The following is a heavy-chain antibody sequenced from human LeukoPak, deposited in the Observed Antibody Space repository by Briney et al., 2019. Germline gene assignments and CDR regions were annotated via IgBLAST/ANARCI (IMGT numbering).Heavy chain of an antibody. CDR3: AKVVGGNSDY. CDR1: GFTFNTYA. V-gene: IGHV3-23*01. D-gene: IGHD4-23*01. CDR2: ISDNAGTT. J-gene: IGHJ4*02. Sequence: PGGSLRLSCAASGFTFNTYAMNWVRQAPGRGLEWVSAISDNAGTTYYADSVKGRFTISRDNSKNTLYLQMNSLRAEDTAVYYCAKVVGGNSDYWGQGTLVTVSS.